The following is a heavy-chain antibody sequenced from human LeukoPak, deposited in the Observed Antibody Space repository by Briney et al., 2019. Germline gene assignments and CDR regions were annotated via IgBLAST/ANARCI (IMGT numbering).Heavy chain of an antibody. J-gene: IGHJ6*03. Sequence: ASVKVSCKASGGTFSSCAISWLRQAPGQGLEWMGGIIPIFGTANYAQKFQGRVTITADESTSTAYMELSSLRSEDTAVYYCARMSLTTIFGVVIINYYMYVWGKGTTVTVSS. CDR3: ARMSLTTIFGVVIINYYMYV. V-gene: IGHV1-69*13. CDR1: GGTFSSCA. CDR2: IIPIFGTA. D-gene: IGHD3-3*01.